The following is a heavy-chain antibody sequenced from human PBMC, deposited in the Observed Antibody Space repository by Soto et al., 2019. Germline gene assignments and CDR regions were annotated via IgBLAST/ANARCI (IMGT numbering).Heavy chain of an antibody. CDR2: INSDGSST. CDR3: ARYCSGGSCYSNYYGMDV. CDR1: GFTFSSYL. D-gene: IGHD2-15*01. J-gene: IGHJ6*02. V-gene: IGHV3-74*01. Sequence: GGSLRLSCAASGFTFSSYLMHWVRQAPGKGLVWVSRINSDGSSTSYADSVKGRFTISRDNAKNTLYLQMNSLRAEDTAVYYCARYCSGGSCYSNYYGMDVWGQGTTVTVSS.